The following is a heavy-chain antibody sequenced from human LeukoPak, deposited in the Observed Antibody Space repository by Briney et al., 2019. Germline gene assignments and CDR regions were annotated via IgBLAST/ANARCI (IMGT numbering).Heavy chain of an antibody. CDR3: ARHECGGSCYPEDY. CDR2: IYYSGST. J-gene: IGHJ4*02. Sequence: SETLSLTCTVSGGSISSGDSYWSWICQPPGKGLEWSGYIYYSGSTYYNPSLKSRVTISVAMSKNQFSLKLSSVTAADTAVYYCARHECGGSCYPEDYWGQGTLVTVSS. D-gene: IGHD2-15*01. CDR1: GGSISSGDSY. V-gene: IGHV4-30-4*01.